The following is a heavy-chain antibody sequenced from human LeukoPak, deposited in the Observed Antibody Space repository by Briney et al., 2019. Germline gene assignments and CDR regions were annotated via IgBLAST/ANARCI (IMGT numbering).Heavy chain of an antibody. CDR3: VRGNVDSHILTGSFYYFDY. J-gene: IGHJ4*02. V-gene: IGHV4-34*01. CDR1: GGSFSGYY. D-gene: IGHD3-9*01. Sequence: SETPSLTCAVYGGSFSGYYWTWIRQSPGKGLQWIGEINHRGVANYNPSLKSLVTISVDTSKNQFSLRLSSVSAADTAVYYCVRGNVDSHILTGSFYYFDYWGQGTLVAVSS. CDR2: INHRGVA.